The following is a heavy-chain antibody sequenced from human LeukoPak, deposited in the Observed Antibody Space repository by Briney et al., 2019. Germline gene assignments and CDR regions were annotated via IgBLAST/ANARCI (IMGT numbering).Heavy chain of an antibody. CDR3: AKDLRIAVAGKVFDY. CDR1: GFIFRNYW. D-gene: IGHD6-19*01. V-gene: IGHV3-7*01. Sequence: GGSLRLSCAASGFIFRNYWMSCVRQAPGKGLEWVAIINQDGREKHYVDSVKGRFTISRDNAKDSLYLQMNSLRAEDTAVYYCAKDLRIAVAGKVFDYWGQGTLVTVSS. CDR2: INQDGREK. J-gene: IGHJ4*02.